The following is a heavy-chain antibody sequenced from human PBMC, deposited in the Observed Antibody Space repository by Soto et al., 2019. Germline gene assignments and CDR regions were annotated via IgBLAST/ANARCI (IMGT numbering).Heavy chain of an antibody. Sequence: QVQLVQSGAEVKKPGSSVKVSCKASGGTFSSYSINWVRQAPGQGLEWMGEIIPIVGTANYAQKFQGRVTITADESTSTAYMELSILRSEDTAVYYCARDGGRHSGGIDYWGQGTLVTVSS. CDR3: ARDGGRHSGGIDY. CDR1: GGTFSSYS. CDR2: IIPIVGTA. D-gene: IGHD1-26*01. J-gene: IGHJ4*02. V-gene: IGHV1-69*01.